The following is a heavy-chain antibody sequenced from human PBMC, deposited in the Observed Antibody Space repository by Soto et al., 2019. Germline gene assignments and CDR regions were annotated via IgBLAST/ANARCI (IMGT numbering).Heavy chain of an antibody. Sequence: QVQLQESGPGLVKPSETLSLTCTVSGGSISSYYWSWIRQPPGKGLEWIGYIYYSGSTNYNPSLKSRVTISVDTSKNQFSLKLSSVTAADTAVYYCPRGVVAVPGGWFDPWGQGTLVTVSS. J-gene: IGHJ5*02. CDR1: GGSISSYY. V-gene: IGHV4-59*01. D-gene: IGHD2-15*01. CDR2: IYYSGST. CDR3: PRGVVAVPGGWFDP.